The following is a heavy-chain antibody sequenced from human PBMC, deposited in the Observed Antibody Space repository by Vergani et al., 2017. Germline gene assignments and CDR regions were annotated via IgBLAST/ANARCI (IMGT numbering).Heavy chain of an antibody. CDR2: INPSGGST. CDR1: GYTFTSYY. J-gene: IGHJ6*04. V-gene: IGHV1-46*01. D-gene: IGHD3-10*01. CDR3: ARAPKRELWFGELYV. Sequence: QVQLVQSGAEVKKPGASVKVSCKASGYTFTSYYMHWVRQAPGQGLEWMGIINPSGGSTSYAQKFQGRVTMTTDTSTSTAYMELRSLRSDDTAVYYCARAPKRELWFGELYVWGKGTTVTVSS.